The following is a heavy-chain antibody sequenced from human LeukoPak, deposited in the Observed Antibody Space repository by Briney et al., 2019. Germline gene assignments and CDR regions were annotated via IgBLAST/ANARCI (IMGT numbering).Heavy chain of an antibody. D-gene: IGHD3-3*01. Sequence: PGGSLRLSCAASGFTFDDYAMHWVRQAPGKGLEWVSGINWNGGSTGYADSVKGRFTISRDKAKNSLYLQMNSLRAEDTALYYCARGPFWSGSTYYLDYWGQGTLVTVSA. CDR1: GFTFDDYA. J-gene: IGHJ4*02. CDR2: INWNGGST. CDR3: ARGPFWSGSTYYLDY. V-gene: IGHV3-20*04.